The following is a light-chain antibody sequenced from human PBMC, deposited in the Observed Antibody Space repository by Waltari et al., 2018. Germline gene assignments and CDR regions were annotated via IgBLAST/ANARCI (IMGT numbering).Light chain of an antibody. Sequence: IVLTQSPGTLSLSPGGRATLSCRASQDIGHYLAWYQQKPGQAPRLLIYATSTRPAGIPDRFSGSGSGADFSLTITSLEPEDFAVYYCQHHVRLPATFGQGTKV. CDR2: ATS. J-gene: IGKJ1*01. CDR3: QHHVRLPAT. CDR1: QDIGHY. V-gene: IGKV3-20*01.